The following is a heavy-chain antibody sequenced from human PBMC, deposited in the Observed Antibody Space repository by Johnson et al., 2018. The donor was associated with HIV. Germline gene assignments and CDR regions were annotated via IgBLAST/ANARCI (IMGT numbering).Heavy chain of an antibody. V-gene: IGHV3-30-3*02. D-gene: IGHD2-21*01. CDR2: ISYDGSNK. Sequence: QVQLVESGGGLVKPGGSLRLSCAASGFTFSSYAMHWVRQAPGKGLEWVAVISYDGSNKYYPDSVKGRFTIARDNSKYTLYLHMNSLGAEDTAVYYCAKLGGEDGFDIWGQGTMVTVSS. CDR1: GFTFSSYA. CDR3: AKLGGEDGFDI. J-gene: IGHJ3*02.